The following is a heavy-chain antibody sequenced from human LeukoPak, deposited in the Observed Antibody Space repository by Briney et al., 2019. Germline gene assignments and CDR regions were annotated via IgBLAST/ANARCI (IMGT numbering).Heavy chain of an antibody. J-gene: IGHJ3*02. CDR3: ARTDEVVSEAFDI. V-gene: IGHV7-4-1*02. D-gene: IGHD3-22*01. CDR1: GFTFTSYA. Sequence: GGSLRLSCAASGFTFTSYAMNWVRQAPGQGLEWMGWINTNTGNPTYAQGFTVRFFFSLDTSVSTAYLQISSLKAEDTAVYYCARTDEVVSEAFDIWGQGTMVTVSS. CDR2: INTNTGNP.